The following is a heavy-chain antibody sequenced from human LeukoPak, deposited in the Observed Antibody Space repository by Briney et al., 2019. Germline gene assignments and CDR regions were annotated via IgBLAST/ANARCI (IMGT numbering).Heavy chain of an antibody. J-gene: IGHJ3*02. Sequence: PSETLSLTCTVSGGSISSGDYYWSWIRQPPGKGLEWIGYIYYSGSTYYNPSLKSRVTMSVDTSKNQFSLKLSSVTAADTAVYYCARVGVTMVRGGTSDAFDIWGQGTMVTVSS. D-gene: IGHD3-10*01. V-gene: IGHV4-30-4*01. CDR1: GGSISSGDYY. CDR3: ARVGVTMVRGGTSDAFDI. CDR2: IYYSGST.